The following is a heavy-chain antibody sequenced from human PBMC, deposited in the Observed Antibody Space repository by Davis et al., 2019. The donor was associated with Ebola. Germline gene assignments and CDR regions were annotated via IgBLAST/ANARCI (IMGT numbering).Heavy chain of an antibody. CDR1: GGSFSGYY. V-gene: IGHV4-34*01. CDR3: ARAPRGQQRGRWFDP. Sequence: SQTLSLTCAVYGGSFSGYYWSWIRQPPGKGLEWIGEINHSGSTNYNPSLKSRVTISVDTSKNQFSLKLSSVTAADTAVYYCARAPRGQQRGRWFDPWGQGTLVTVSS. CDR2: INHSGST. J-gene: IGHJ5*02. D-gene: IGHD6-13*01.